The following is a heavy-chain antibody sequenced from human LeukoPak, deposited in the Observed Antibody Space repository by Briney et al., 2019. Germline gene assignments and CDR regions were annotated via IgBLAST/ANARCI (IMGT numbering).Heavy chain of an antibody. D-gene: IGHD2-2*01. J-gene: IGHJ5*02. CDR3: ARDARRRYCSSTSCYWGWFDP. CDR1: RYTFTGYY. CDR2: INPNSGVT. Sequence: ASVKVSCKASRYTFTGYYMHWVRQAPGQGLEWMGWINPNSGVTDYAQNFQGRVTMTRDTSISTAYVELSRLRSDDTAVYYCARDARRRYCSSTSCYWGWFDPWGQGTLVTVSS. V-gene: IGHV1-2*02.